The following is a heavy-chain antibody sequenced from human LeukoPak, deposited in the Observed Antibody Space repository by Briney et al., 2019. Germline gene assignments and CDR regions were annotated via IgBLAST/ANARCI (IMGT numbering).Heavy chain of an antibody. CDR3: ARRAGEYSHPYDY. V-gene: IGHV3-53*01. CDR1: EFSVGSNY. J-gene: IGHJ4*02. CDR2: IYSGGNT. D-gene: IGHD4-17*01. Sequence: GGSPRLSCAASEFSVGSNYMTWVRQAPGKGLEWVSFIYSGGNTHYSDSVKGRFTISRDNSKNTLYLQMTGLRADDTAVYYCARRAGEYSHPYDYWGQGTLVTVSS.